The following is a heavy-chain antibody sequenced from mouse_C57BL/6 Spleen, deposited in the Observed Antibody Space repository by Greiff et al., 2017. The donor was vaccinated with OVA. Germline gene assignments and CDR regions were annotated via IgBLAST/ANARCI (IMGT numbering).Heavy chain of an antibody. CDR1: GYTFTSYW. D-gene: IGHD2-4*01. CDR3: ARWEGYDYPAWFAY. Sequence: QVQLQQPGAELVKPGASVTMSCKASGYTFTSYWITWVKQRPGQGLEWIGDIYPGSGSTNYNEKFKSKATLTVDTSSSTAYMQLSSLTSEDSAVYYCARWEGYDYPAWFAYWGQGTLVTVSA. CDR2: IYPGSGST. J-gene: IGHJ3*01. V-gene: IGHV1-55*01.